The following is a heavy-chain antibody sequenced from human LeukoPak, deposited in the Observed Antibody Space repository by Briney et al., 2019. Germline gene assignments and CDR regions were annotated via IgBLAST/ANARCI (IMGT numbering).Heavy chain of an antibody. V-gene: IGHV7-4-1*01. J-gene: IGHJ4*02. CDR2: INTNTGNP. CDR3: ARGGWEYYDFWSGYYTGPYYFDY. CDR1: GYTFTSYA. D-gene: IGHD3-3*01. Sequence: ASVKVSCKASGYTFTSYAMNWVRQAPGQGLEWMGWINTNTGNPTYAQGFTGRFVFSLDTSVSTAYLQICSLKAEDTAVYYCARGGWEYYDFWSGYYTGPYYFDYWGQGTLVTVSS.